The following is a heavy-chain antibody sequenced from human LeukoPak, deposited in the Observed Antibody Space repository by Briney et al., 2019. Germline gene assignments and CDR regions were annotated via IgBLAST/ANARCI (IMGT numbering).Heavy chain of an antibody. CDR3: ARESGGSHPLDH. V-gene: IGHV4-4*07. Sequence: SETLSLTCTVSGDSISSNYWTWIRQPAGKGLEWIGRMYTSGSTNYKPSLKSRVTMSVDTSKNQFSLKLTSVTAADTALYYCARESGGSHPLDHWGQGIPVTVSS. J-gene: IGHJ4*02. CDR1: GDSISSNY. D-gene: IGHD3-16*01. CDR2: MYTSGST.